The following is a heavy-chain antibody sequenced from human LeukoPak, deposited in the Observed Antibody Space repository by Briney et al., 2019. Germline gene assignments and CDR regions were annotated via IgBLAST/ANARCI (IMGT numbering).Heavy chain of an antibody. CDR3: ARVTLSLGPFDY. D-gene: IGHD2/OR15-2a*01. CDR2: IYYSGST. CDR1: GASINSHY. Sequence: PSETLSLTCAVSGASINSHYWSWIRQPPGKGLEWIAYIYYSGSTSYNPSFKSRVTMSVDTSKNQFSLRLKSVTAADTAVYYCARVTLSLGPFDYWGQGTLVTVSS. J-gene: IGHJ4*02. V-gene: IGHV4-59*11.